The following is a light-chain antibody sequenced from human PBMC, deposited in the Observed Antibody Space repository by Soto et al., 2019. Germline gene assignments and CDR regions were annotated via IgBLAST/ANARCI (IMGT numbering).Light chain of an antibody. Sequence: QSVLTQPPSASGTPGQRVTISCSGSSSNIGGNTVNWYQQLPGTAPKLLIYRNNQRPSGVPDRFSGSKSGTSASLAISGLQSEDEADYYCAAWDDSLNVVFGGGTKLTV. CDR2: RNN. J-gene: IGLJ2*01. CDR3: AAWDDSLNVV. CDR1: SSNIGGNT. V-gene: IGLV1-44*01.